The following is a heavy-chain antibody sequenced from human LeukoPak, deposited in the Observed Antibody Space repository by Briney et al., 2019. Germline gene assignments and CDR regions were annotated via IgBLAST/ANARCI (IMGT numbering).Heavy chain of an antibody. CDR1: GGFLASSSYY. D-gene: IGHD5-18*01. V-gene: IGHV4-39*07. CDR2: IYYSGST. CDR3: ARALAGAAMVYYFDY. J-gene: IGHJ4*02. Sequence: SETLSLTCTVSGGFLASSSYYWGWIRQPPGTGLGWIGSIYYSGSTYYNPSLKSRVTISVDTSKNQFSLKLSSVTAADTAVYYCARALAGAAMVYYFDYWGQGTLVTVSS.